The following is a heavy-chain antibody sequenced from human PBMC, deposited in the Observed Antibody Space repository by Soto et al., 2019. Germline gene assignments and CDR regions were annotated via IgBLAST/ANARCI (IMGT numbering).Heavy chain of an antibody. J-gene: IGHJ4*02. CDR1: GFTFSSYG. D-gene: IGHD3-16*02. Sequence: GGSLRLSCAASGFTFSSYGMHWVRQAPGKGLEWVAVISYDGSNKYYADSVKGRFTISRDNSKNTLYLQMNSLRAEDTAVYYCAKAEDPYDYIWGSYQDYWGQGTLVTVSS. CDR3: AKAEDPYDYIWGSYQDY. V-gene: IGHV3-30*18. CDR2: ISYDGSNK.